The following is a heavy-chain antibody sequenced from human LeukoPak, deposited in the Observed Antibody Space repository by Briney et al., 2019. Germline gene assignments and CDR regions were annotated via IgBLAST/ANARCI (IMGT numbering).Heavy chain of an antibody. CDR2: IYTSGST. Sequence: SETLSLTCTVSGGSISSYYWSWIRQPAGKGLEWIGRIYTSGSTNYNPSLKSRVTMSVDTSKNQFSLKLSSVTAADTAVYYCARLLPPISHYDSSGYWGYFDYWGQGTLVTVSS. D-gene: IGHD3-22*01. CDR3: ARLLPPISHYDSSGYWGYFDY. CDR1: GGSISSYY. V-gene: IGHV4-4*07. J-gene: IGHJ4*02.